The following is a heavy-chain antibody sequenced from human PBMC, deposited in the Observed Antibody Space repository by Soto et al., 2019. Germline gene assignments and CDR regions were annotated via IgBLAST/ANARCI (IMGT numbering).Heavy chain of an antibody. CDR2: ISYDGSNK. V-gene: IGHV3-30*18. CDR1: GFTFSSYG. CDR3: AKDGRPYGPRAYYGMDV. Sequence: GGSLRLSCAASGFTFSSYGMHWVRQAPGKGLEWVAVISYDGSNKYYADSVKGRFTISRDNSKNTLYLQMNSLRAEDTAVYYCAKDGRPYGPRAYYGMDVWGQGTTVTVSS. J-gene: IGHJ6*02. D-gene: IGHD1-26*01.